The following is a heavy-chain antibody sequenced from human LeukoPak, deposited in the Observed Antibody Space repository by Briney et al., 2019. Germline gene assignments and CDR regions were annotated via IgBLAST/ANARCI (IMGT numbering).Heavy chain of an antibody. J-gene: IGHJ4*02. Sequence: PGESVKISCGGSVYSFPSYWIAWVRQRPGKALEWVGVSYPADSDTRYSPSFQGQVTISADKSISTAYLQWSSLKASDTAIYYCARRLEGLATIDYWGQGTPVSVSS. CDR3: ARRLEGLATIDY. V-gene: IGHV5-51*01. D-gene: IGHD1-26*01. CDR1: VYSFPSYW. CDR2: SYPADSDT.